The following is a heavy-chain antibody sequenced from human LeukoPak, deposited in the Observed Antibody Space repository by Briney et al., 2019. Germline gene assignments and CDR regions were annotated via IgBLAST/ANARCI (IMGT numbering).Heavy chain of an antibody. CDR2: IYTSGST. D-gene: IGHD2-2*01. V-gene: IGHV4-61*02. CDR1: GGSISSGSYY. CDR3: ARASLLPAPPYYYYYYMDV. J-gene: IGHJ6*03. Sequence: SETLSLTCTVSGGSISSGSYYWSWIRQPAGKGLEWIGRIYTSGSTNYNPSLKSRVTISVDTSKNLFSLKLSSVTAADTAVYYCARASLLPAPPYYYYYYMDVWGKGTTVTVSS.